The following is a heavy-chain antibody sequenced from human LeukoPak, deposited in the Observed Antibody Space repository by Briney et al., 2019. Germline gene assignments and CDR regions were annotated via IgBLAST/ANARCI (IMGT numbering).Heavy chain of an antibody. D-gene: IGHD2-2*01. CDR1: GGTFSSYA. CDR3: ARASVVVPAASDYYYYGMDV. J-gene: IGHJ6*02. V-gene: IGHV1-69*01. Sequence: SVKASCKASGGTFSSYAISWVRQAPGQGLEWMGGIIPIFGTANYAQKFQGRVTITADESTSTAYMELSSLRSEDTAVYYCARASVVVPAASDYYYYGMDVWGQGTTVTVSS. CDR2: IIPIFGTA.